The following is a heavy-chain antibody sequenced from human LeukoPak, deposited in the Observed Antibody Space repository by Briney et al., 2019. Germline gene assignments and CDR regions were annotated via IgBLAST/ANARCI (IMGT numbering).Heavy chain of an antibody. D-gene: IGHD3-22*01. Sequence: ASVKVSCKASGYTFTSYDINWVRQATGQGLEWMGWINPNSGGTNYAQKFQGRVTMTRDTSISTAYMELSRLRSDDTAVYYCARDNTPYYYDSSGYQNAFDIWGQGTMVTVSS. J-gene: IGHJ3*02. CDR3: ARDNTPYYYDSSGYQNAFDI. CDR1: GYTFTSYD. CDR2: INPNSGGT. V-gene: IGHV1-2*02.